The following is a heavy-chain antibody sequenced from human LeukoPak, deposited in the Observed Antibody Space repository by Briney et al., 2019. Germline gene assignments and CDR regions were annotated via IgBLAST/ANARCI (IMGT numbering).Heavy chain of an antibody. Sequence: SVKVSCKASGYTFTSYDIDSVSQGTRQGHERRVWMNPNSGNTGYAQKFQGRVTITRNTSIRTAYMEMSSLRSEDTAVYYCARGQRGSSSPDDYWGQGTLVTVSS. CDR3: ARGQRGSSSPDDY. CDR2: MNPNSGNT. V-gene: IGHV1-8*03. CDR1: GYTFTSYD. J-gene: IGHJ4*02. D-gene: IGHD6-13*01.